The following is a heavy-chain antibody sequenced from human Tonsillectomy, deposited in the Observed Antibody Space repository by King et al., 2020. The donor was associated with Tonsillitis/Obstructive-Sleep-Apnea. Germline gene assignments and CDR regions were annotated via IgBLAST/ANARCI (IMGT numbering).Heavy chain of an antibody. J-gene: IGHJ6*02. CDR3: ARTRRTTTVTTYYYYYSGMDV. CDR2: IFSNDGK. V-gene: IGHV2-26*01. D-gene: IGHD4-23*01. Sequence: TLKESGPVLVKPTETLTLTCTVSGFSLSNPRMGVSWIRQPPGKALEWLAHIFSNDGKSYSTSLKGRLTISKDTSRSQVVLTMTNMDPVDTTTYYCARTRRTTTVTTYYYYYSGMDVWGQGTTVTVSS. CDR1: GFSLSNPRMG.